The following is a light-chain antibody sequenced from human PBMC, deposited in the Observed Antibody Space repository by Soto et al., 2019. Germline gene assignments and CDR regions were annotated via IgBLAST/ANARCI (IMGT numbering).Light chain of an antibody. Sequence: EIVMTQSPATLSVSPGDRATLSCRTSQSVSNNYLAWYQQKPGQAPRLLIYGASTRATGIPARFSGSGSGTEFTLTISSLQSEDFAVYYCQQYNNWPPWTFGQGTKVDI. J-gene: IGKJ1*01. V-gene: IGKV3-15*01. CDR2: GAS. CDR1: QSVSNN. CDR3: QQYNNWPPWT.